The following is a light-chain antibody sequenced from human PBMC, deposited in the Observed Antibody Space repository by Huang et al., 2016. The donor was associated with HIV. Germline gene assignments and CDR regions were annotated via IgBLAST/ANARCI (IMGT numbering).Light chain of an antibody. CDR3: QQYYSTPG. V-gene: IGKV4-1*01. CDR1: QSVLSTSDNRNY. Sequence: DIVMTQSPDSLTVSLGARATINCVSSQSVLSTSDNRNYLAWYQQKTRQPPKLLISWAPTREAGVPDRFRGSGSATDFTLTIDNLQAEDVAFYFCQQYYSTPGFGRGTYVEV. J-gene: IGKJ1*01. CDR2: WAP.